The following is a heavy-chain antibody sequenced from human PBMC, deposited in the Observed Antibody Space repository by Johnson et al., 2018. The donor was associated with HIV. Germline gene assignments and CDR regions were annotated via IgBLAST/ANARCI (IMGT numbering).Heavy chain of an antibody. CDR2: IKSKTDGATT. V-gene: IGHV3-15*01. Sequence: MLLVESGGGLVKPGGSLRLSCAASGFTFNNAWMDWVRQAPGKGLEWVGRIKSKTDGATTDYAVPVKGRFTISRDDSKNTLYLQMNSLKTEDTAVYYCTRFIAATGRDALDIWGQGTMVTVSS. CDR1: GFTFNNAW. D-gene: IGHD6-13*01. J-gene: IGHJ3*02. CDR3: TRFIAATGRDALDI.